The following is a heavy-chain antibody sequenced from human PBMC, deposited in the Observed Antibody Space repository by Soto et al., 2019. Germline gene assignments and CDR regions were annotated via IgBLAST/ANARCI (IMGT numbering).Heavy chain of an antibody. CDR3: ARARIPPFYEDDNAFDL. CDR1: GGSISSGDYY. J-gene: IGHJ3*01. D-gene: IGHD3-3*01. CDR2: IYYSGST. V-gene: IGHV4-30-4*01. Sequence: QVQLQESGPGLVKPSQTLSLTCTVSGGSISSGDYYWSWIRQPPGKGLEWIGYIYYSGSTYYNPSLKSRVTISVDTSKNQFSLKLSSVTAADTAVYYCARARIPPFYEDDNAFDLWGQGTMVTVSS.